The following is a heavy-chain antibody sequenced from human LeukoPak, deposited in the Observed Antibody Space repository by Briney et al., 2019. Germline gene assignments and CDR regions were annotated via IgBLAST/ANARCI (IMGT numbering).Heavy chain of an antibody. CDR3: ARHSRDGPEDY. CDR1: VGSFSGYY. V-gene: IGHV4-59*08. Sequence: PSETLSLTCAVCVGSFSGYYWSWIRQPPGKGLEWIGYIYYSGSTNYNPALKSRVTISVDTSKNQFSLKLSSVTAADTAVYYCARHSRDGPEDYWGQGTLVTVSS. J-gene: IGHJ4*02. D-gene: IGHD5-24*01. CDR2: IYYSGST.